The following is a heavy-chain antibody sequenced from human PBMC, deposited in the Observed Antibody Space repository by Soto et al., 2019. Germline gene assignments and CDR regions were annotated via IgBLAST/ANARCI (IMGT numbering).Heavy chain of an antibody. V-gene: IGHV4-34*01. CDR1: GGSFSGYY. CDR2: INHSGST. J-gene: IGHJ6*02. CDR3: ARYCSSTSCYGRYGMDV. Sequence: PSETLSLTCAVYGGSFSGYYWSWIRQPPGKGLEWIGEINHSGSTNYNPSLKSRVTISVDTSKNQFSLKLSSVTAADTAVYYCARYCSSTSCYGRYGMDVWGQGTTVT. D-gene: IGHD2-2*01.